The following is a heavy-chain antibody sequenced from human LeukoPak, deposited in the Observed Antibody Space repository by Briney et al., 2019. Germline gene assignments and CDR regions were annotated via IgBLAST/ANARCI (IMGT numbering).Heavy chain of an antibody. CDR2: INPNSGGT. CDR3: ARDSYYYGSGSYYPWFDP. Sequence: GASVKVSCKASGYTFTGYYMHWVRQAPGQGLEWMGWINPNSGGTNYAQKFQGRVTMTRDTSISTAYMELSRLRSDDTAVYHCARDSYYYGSGSYYPWFDPWGQGTLVTVSS. J-gene: IGHJ5*02. D-gene: IGHD3-10*01. CDR1: GYTFTGYY. V-gene: IGHV1-2*02.